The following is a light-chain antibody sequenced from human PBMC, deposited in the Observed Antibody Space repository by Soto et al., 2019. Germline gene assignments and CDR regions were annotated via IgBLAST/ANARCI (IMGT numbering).Light chain of an antibody. CDR2: AAS. CDR1: QTISNY. V-gene: IGKV1-39*01. J-gene: IGKJ1*01. CDR3: QQSYNALSWT. Sequence: DIQMTQSPSSLSASVGDRVTITGRASQTISNYLNWYQQKSGSAPQLLIYAASKLRSGVPLRFRGSGSGTTYTLTIVSLQPDDFATYYCQQSYNALSWTFGQGTKVDIK.